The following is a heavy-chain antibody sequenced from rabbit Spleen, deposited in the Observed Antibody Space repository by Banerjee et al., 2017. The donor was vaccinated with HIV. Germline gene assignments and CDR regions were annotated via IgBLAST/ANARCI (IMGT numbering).Heavy chain of an antibody. Sequence: QEQLVASGGGLVRPEGSLKLSCTASGFSFSNTAVMCWVRQAPGKGLQWIACINAVTGKAVYATWAKGRFTFSKTSSTTVTLQMTSLTAADTATYFCARELDGVIGWNFGWWGPGTLVTVS. CDR2: INAVTGKA. D-gene: IGHD1-1*01. V-gene: IGHV1S45*01. J-gene: IGHJ4*01. CDR3: ARELDGVIGWNFGW. CDR1: GFSFSNTAV.